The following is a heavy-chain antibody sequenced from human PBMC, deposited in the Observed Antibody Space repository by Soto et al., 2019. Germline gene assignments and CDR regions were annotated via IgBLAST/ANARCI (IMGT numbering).Heavy chain of an antibody. D-gene: IGHD3-3*01. Sequence: EVQLVESGGGLVQPGRSLRLSCSSSGFTFGDFALSWFRQAPGKGLEWVGFIRSQVDGGTAAYAASVSGRFTISRDDSKSIAYQQMDSLMTEDTAVYYCGKTAIQARFGVPHPWGQGPLVTVSS. CDR2: IRSQVDGGTA. J-gene: IGHJ5*02. CDR1: GFTFGDFA. V-gene: IGHV3-49*03. CDR3: GKTAIQARFGVPHP.